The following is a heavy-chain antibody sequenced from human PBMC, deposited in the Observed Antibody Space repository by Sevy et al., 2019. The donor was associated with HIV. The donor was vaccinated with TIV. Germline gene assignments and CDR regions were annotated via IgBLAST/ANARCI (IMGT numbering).Heavy chain of an antibody. V-gene: IGHV3-30*18. Sequence: GGSLRLSCAASGFTFSSYGMHWVRQAPGKGLEWVAVTSYDGSNKYYADSVKGRFTISRDNSKNTLYLQMNSLRVEDTAVYYCAKVLRGSSYPNIDYWGQGTLVTVSS. CDR3: AKVLRGSSYPNIDY. D-gene: IGHD5-18*01. CDR1: GFTFSSYG. CDR2: TSYDGSNK. J-gene: IGHJ4*02.